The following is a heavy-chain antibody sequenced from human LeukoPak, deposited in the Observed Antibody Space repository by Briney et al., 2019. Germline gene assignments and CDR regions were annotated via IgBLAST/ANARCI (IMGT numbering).Heavy chain of an antibody. Sequence: PGGSLRLSCAASGFTFSSYAMHWVRQAPGKGLEWVAVISYDGSNKYYADSVKGRFTISRDNSKNTLYLQMNSLRVEDTAVYYSARGYGDYDNWFDPWGQGTLVTVSS. J-gene: IGHJ5*02. CDR1: GFTFSSYA. V-gene: IGHV3-30-3*01. CDR3: ARGYGDYDNWFDP. CDR2: ISYDGSNK. D-gene: IGHD4-17*01.